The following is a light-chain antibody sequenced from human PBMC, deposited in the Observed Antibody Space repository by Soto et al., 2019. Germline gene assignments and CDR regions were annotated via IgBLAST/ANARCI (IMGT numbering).Light chain of an antibody. CDR1: QGISSW. CDR3: QQYKSFPFT. CDR2: AAS. Sequence: DIQMTQSPSSLSASVGDRVTITCRASQGISSWLAWYQKKPEKAPKSLIYAASSLHTGVPSRFSGSRSGTDFTLTISSLQPEDVGTYYCQQYKSFPFTFGPGKKVDL. J-gene: IGKJ3*01. V-gene: IGKV1D-16*01.